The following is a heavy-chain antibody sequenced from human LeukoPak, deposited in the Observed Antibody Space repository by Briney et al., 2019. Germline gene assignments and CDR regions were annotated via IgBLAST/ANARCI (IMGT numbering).Heavy chain of an antibody. CDR3: AKDIAVAADYYYGMDV. J-gene: IGHJ6*02. Sequence: GGSLRLSCAASGFTFSSYSMNWVRQAPGKGLEWVAVILSDGSKEFYTDSVKGRFTISRDNSKNSLYLQMNSLRAEDTALYYCAKDIAVAADYYYGMDVWGQGTTVTVSS. D-gene: IGHD6-19*01. V-gene: IGHV3-30*18. CDR1: GFTFSSYS. CDR2: ILSDGSKE.